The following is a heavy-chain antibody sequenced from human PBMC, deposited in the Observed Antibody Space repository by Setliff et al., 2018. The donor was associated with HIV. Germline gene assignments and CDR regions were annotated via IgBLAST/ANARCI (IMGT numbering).Heavy chain of an antibody. CDR3: ATKVYCTNGVCLDAFDL. Sequence: ASVKVSCKASGYTFTGYDMHWVRQAPGQGLEWMGRINPNSGGTNHAQKFQGRVTMTRDTSSSTAYMELSRLRSDDTAVYYCATKVYCTNGVCLDAFDLWGQVTRVTV. J-gene: IGHJ3*01. V-gene: IGHV1-2*06. CDR2: INPNSGGT. D-gene: IGHD2-8*01. CDR1: GYTFTGYD.